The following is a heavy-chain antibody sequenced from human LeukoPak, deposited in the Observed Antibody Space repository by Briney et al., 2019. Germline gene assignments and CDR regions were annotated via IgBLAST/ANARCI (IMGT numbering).Heavy chain of an antibody. CDR2: IIPIFATA. D-gene: IGHD3-22*01. CDR3: ARGPITTRSHFDY. V-gene: IGHV1-69*13. J-gene: IGHJ4*02. CDR1: GYTFTSYG. Sequence: SVKVSCTASGYTFTSYGISWVRQAPGQGLEWMGGIIPIFATANYAQKFQGRVTITADESTSTAYMELSSLRSEDTAVYYCARGPITTRSHFDYWGQGTLVTVSS.